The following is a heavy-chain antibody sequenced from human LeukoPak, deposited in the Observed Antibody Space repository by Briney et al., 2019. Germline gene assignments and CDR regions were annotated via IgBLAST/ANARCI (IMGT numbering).Heavy chain of an antibody. D-gene: IGHD6-13*01. Sequence: GGSLRLSCAASGFTFSSYDMHWVRQATGKGLEWVSAIGTAGDTYYPGSVKGRFTISRENAKNSLYLQMNSLRAGDTAVYYCARGLSGYSSSWYSFDYWGQGTLVTVSA. J-gene: IGHJ4*02. CDR3: ARGLSGYSSSWYSFDY. CDR2: IGTAGDT. V-gene: IGHV3-13*01. CDR1: GFTFSSYD.